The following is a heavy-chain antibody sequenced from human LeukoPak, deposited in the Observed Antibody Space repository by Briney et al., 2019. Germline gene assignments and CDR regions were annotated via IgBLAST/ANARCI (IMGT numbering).Heavy chain of an antibody. Sequence: ASVKVSCKVSGYTFTDYYMHWVQQAPGKGLEWMGLVDPEDGETIYAEKFQGRVTITADTSTDTAYMELSSLRSEDTAVYYCAGYRGSYYHAFDIWGQGTMVTVSS. J-gene: IGHJ3*02. V-gene: IGHV1-69-2*01. CDR2: VDPEDGET. CDR1: GYTFTDYY. D-gene: IGHD1-26*01. CDR3: AGYRGSYYHAFDI.